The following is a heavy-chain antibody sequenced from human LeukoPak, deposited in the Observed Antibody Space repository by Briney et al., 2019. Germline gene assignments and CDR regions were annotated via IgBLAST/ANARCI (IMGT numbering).Heavy chain of an antibody. Sequence: SETLSLTCTVSGGSISSYYWSWIRQPPGKGLEWIGYIYYSGSTNYNPSLKTRVTISVDTSKNQFSLKLSSVTAADTAVYYCARDYGYDFWSGYYPHEYYYYYMDVWGKGTTVTVSS. CDR2: IYYSGST. CDR1: GGSISSYY. D-gene: IGHD3-3*01. J-gene: IGHJ6*03. CDR3: ARDYGYDFWSGYYPHEYYYYYMDV. V-gene: IGHV4-59*01.